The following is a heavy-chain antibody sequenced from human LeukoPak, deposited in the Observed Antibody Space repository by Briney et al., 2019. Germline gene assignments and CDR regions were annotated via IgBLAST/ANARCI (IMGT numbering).Heavy chain of an antibody. D-gene: IGHD2-2*01. CDR2: IRSKANSYAT. CDR3: AKGSCSSTTCLKTD. Sequence: GGSLRLSCAASGFTFSGSAMHWVRQASGKGLEWVGRIRSKANSYATAYAASVKGRFTISRDDSKNTAYLQMNSLRSEDTAVYYCAKGSCSSTTCLKTDWGQGTPVTVSS. J-gene: IGHJ4*02. CDR1: GFTFSGSA. V-gene: IGHV3-73*01.